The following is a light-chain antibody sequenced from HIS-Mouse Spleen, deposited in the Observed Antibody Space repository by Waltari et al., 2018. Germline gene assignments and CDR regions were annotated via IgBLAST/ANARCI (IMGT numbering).Light chain of an antibody. CDR1: KLGDKY. CDR2: QDS. V-gene: IGLV3-1*01. CDR3: QAWDSSTHVV. Sequence: SYELTQPPSVSVSPGQTDSITCPGDKLGDKYACWYQQKPGQSPVLVIYQDSKRPSGIPERFSGSNSGNTATLTISGTQAMDEADYYCQAWDSSTHVVFGGGTKLTVL. J-gene: IGLJ2*01.